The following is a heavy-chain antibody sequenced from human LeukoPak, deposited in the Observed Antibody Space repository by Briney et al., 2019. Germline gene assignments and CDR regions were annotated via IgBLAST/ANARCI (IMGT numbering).Heavy chain of an antibody. J-gene: IGHJ3*02. CDR3: ARPSSLDYGDYVGYNAFDI. D-gene: IGHD4-17*01. CDR2: IYYRGTT. Sequence: PSETLSLTCTVSGGSISGYYWSWIRQPPGKGLEWIGCIYYRGTTNYSPSLKSRITISLDTSKSQFSLKLNSVTAADTAVYYCARPSSLDYGDYVGYNAFDIWGQGTMVTVSS. CDR1: GGSISGYY. V-gene: IGHV4-59*08.